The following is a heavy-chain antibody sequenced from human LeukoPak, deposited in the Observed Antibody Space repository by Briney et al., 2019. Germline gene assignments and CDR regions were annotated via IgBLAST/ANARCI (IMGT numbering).Heavy chain of an antibody. V-gene: IGHV3-21*01. CDR3: ATYLQSGPIDS. CDR1: GFTFSSYS. J-gene: IGHJ4*02. D-gene: IGHD2/OR15-2a*01. Sequence: GGSLRLSCAASGFTFSSYSMNWVRQAPGKGLEWVSSISSSSSYIYYADSVKGRFTISRDNAKNSLYLQMNSLRGEDTGVYYCATYLQSGPIDSWGQGTLVTVSS. CDR2: ISSSSSYI.